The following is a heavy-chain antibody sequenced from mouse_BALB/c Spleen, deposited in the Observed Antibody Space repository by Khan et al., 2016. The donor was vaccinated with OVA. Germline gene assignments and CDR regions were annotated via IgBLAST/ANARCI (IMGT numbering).Heavy chain of an antibody. Sequence: QVQLQQSGPELVRPGVSVKISCKGSGYTFTDYAMHWVKQSHAKSLEWIGLISTYSGNTNYKQKFKGKATMTVDKSSSTAYMELARLTSEDSAIYYCTEPAYDGFYDYWGQGTTLTVSS. CDR1: GYTFTDYA. V-gene: IGHV1S137*01. J-gene: IGHJ2*01. CDR3: TEPAYDGFYDY. CDR2: ISTYSGNT. D-gene: IGHD2-3*01.